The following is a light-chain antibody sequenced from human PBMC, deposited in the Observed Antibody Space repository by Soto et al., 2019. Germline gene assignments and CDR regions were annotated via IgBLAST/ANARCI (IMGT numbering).Light chain of an antibody. J-gene: IGLJ1*01. CDR3: SSYRGSSTAFV. CDR1: SSDVGGYNY. CDR2: EVS. V-gene: IGLV2-14*01. Sequence: QSALTQPASVSGSPGQSITISCTGSSSDVGGYNYVSWYRQHPGKAPQLMIYEVSNRPSGVSHRFSGSQSGNTASLTISGLQAEDEADYYCSSYRGSSTAFVFGSGTKLTVL.